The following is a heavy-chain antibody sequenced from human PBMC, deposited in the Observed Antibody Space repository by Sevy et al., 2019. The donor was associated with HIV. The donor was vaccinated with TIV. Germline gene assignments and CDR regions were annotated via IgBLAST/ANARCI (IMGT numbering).Heavy chain of an antibody. CDR3: ARAHFVWGSYRYNNDY. J-gene: IGHJ4*02. V-gene: IGHV3-21*01. Sequence: GGSLRLSCAASGFTFSSYSMNWVRQAPGKGLEWVSSVSSSSSYIYYADSVKGRFTISRDNAKNSLYLQMNSLRAEDTAVYYCARAHFVWGSYRYNNDYWGQGTLVTVSS. CDR2: VSSSSSYI. CDR1: GFTFSSYS. D-gene: IGHD3-16*02.